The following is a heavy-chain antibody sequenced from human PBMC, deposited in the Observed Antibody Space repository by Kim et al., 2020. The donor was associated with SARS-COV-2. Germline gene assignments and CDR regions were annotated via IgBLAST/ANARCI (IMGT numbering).Heavy chain of an antibody. D-gene: IGHD2-21*02. Sequence: CNASLESRGTISADASKNQFSLKVTSLTAADTAVYYCARGGGDFCYFDLWGRGTPVTVSS. V-gene: IGHV4-34*01. J-gene: IGHJ2*01. CDR3: ARGGGDFCYFDL.